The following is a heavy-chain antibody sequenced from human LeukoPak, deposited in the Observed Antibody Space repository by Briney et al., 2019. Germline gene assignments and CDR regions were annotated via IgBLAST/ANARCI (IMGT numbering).Heavy chain of an antibody. V-gene: IGHV4-34*01. CDR3: ARGSRIAVAFFDY. D-gene: IGHD6-19*01. CDR2: INHSGST. CDR1: GGSFSGYY. J-gene: IGHJ4*02. Sequence: SETLSVTCAVYGGSFSGYYWSWIRQPPGKGLEWIGEINHSGSTNYNPSLKSRVTISVDTSKNQFSLKLSSVTAADTAVYYCARGSRIAVAFFDYWGQGTLVTVSS.